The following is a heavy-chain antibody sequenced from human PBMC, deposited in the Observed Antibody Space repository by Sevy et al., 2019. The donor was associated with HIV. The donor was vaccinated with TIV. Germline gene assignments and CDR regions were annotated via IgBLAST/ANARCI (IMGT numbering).Heavy chain of an antibody. CDR1: GDSVSSNSAA. CDR2: TYYRSKWYN. V-gene: IGHV6-1*01. Sequence: SQILSLTCAISGDSVSSNSAAWNWIRQSPSRGLEWLGRTYYRSKWYNDYAVSVKSRITINPDTSKNQFSLQLNSVTPEDTAVYYCARDSERGYYDSSGYYPSNYYYYGMDVWGQGTTVTVSS. J-gene: IGHJ6*02. CDR3: ARDSERGYYDSSGYYPSNYYYYGMDV. D-gene: IGHD3-22*01.